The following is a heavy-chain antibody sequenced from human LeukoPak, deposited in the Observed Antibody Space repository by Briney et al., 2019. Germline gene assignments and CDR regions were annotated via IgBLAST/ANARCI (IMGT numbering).Heavy chain of an antibody. D-gene: IGHD4-17*01. J-gene: IGHJ5*02. V-gene: IGHV4-4*07. CDR1: GGSFSGYY. CDR3: ARDVTTVTTPWFDP. CDR2: IYTSGST. Sequence: SETLSLTCAVYGGSFSGYYWSWIRQPAGKGLEWIGRIYTSGSTNYNPSLKSRVTMSVDTSKNQFSLKLSSVTAADTAVYYCARDVTTVTTPWFDPWGQGTLVTVSS.